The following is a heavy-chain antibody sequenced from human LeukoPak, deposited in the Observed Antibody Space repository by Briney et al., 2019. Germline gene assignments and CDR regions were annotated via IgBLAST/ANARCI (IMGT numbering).Heavy chain of an antibody. J-gene: IGHJ4*02. CDR1: GGSISSYY. V-gene: IGHV4-59*01. D-gene: IGHD5/OR15-5a*01. Sequence: SETLSLTCTVSGGSISSYYWSWIRQPPGKGLEWIGYIYYSGSTNYNPSLKSRVTISVDTSKNQFSLKLSSVTAAGTAVYYCARAGHLRPFDYWGQGTLVTVSS. CDR3: ARAGHLRPFDY. CDR2: IYYSGST.